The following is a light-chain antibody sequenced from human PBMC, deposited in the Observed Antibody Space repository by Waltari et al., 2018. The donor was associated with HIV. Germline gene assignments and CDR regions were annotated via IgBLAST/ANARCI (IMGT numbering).Light chain of an antibody. CDR1: QSINNN. V-gene: IGKV3-15*01. CDR3: QQYNNWPGIT. J-gene: IGKJ3*01. Sequence: EILLTQSPATLSVSPGARATIPCRASQSINNNLAWYQQKPGQAPRLLIYGASTGATGVPARVSGSGSGTEFTLTISSLQSEDFAVYYCQQYNNWPGITFGPGTKVDIK. CDR2: GAS.